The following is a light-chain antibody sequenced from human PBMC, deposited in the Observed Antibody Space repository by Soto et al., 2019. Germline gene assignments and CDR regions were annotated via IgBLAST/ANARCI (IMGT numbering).Light chain of an antibody. CDR3: VLYMGSGIWV. CDR1: SGSVSTSYY. V-gene: IGLV8-61*01. J-gene: IGLJ3*02. CDR2: STN. Sequence: QAVVTQEPSLSVSPGRTVTLNCGLSSGSVSTSYYPSWYQQTPGQAPRTLIYSTNTRSSGVPDRFSGSILGNKAALTITGAQADDESDYYCVLYMGSGIWVFGGGTKLTVL.